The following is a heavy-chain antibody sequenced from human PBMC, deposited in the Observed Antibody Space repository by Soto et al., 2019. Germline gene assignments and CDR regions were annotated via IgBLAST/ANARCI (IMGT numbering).Heavy chain of an antibody. CDR3: ARDNLIGIVVPPARGGWFDP. Sequence: AAVKVSCKASGYTFTSYGISWVRQAPGQGLEWMGWISAYNGNTNYAQKLQGRVTMTTDTSTSTAYMELRSLRSDDTAVYYCARDNLIGIVVPPARGGWFDPWGQGTLVPFSS. J-gene: IGHJ5*02. CDR2: ISAYNGNT. D-gene: IGHD2-2*01. V-gene: IGHV1-18*04. CDR1: GYTFTSYG.